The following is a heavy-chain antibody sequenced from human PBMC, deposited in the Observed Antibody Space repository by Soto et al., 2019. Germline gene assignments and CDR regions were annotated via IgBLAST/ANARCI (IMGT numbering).Heavy chain of an antibody. CDR2: INPHRVAT. D-gene: IGHD3-10*01. Sequence: GASVKVSYKASGYTVTSYYINWVRQATGQGPEWLVWINPHRVATNYAQKFLGRVTMSADTSASTAYMDLARLKSDDTAVYYCVRAHALGFSNWFDPWGRGTLVTVSS. CDR3: VRAHALGFSNWFDP. CDR1: GYTVTSYY. J-gene: IGHJ5*02. V-gene: IGHV1-2*02.